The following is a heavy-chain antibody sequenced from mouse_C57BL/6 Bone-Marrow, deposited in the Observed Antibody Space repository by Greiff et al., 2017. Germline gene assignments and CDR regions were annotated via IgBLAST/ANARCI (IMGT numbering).Heavy chain of an antibody. CDR2: ISGGGGNT. V-gene: IGHV5-9*01. CDR1: GFTFSSYT. CDR3: ARQKDGNYEAWFAY. Sequence: EVKLMESGGGLVKPGGSLKLSCAASGFTFSSYTMSWVRQTPEKRLEWVATISGGGGNTYYPDSVKGRFTISRDNAKNTLYLQMSSLGSEDAALYYCARQKDGNYEAWFAYWGQGTLVTVSA. D-gene: IGHD2-1*01. J-gene: IGHJ3*01.